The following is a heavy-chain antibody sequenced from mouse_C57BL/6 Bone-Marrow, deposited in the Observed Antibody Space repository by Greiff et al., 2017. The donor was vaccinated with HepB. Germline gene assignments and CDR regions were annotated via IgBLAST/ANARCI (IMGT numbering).Heavy chain of an antibody. V-gene: IGHV1-26*01. CDR3: ARSRVCYWYFDV. J-gene: IGHJ1*03. Sequence: VQLQQSGPELVKPGASVKISCKASGYTFTDYYMNWVKQRHGKGLEWIGDINPNNGGTSYNQKFKGKATLTVDKSSSTAYMQLRSLTSEDSAVYCCARSRVCYWYFDVWGTGTTVTVSS. CDR1: GYTFTDYY. CDR2: INPNNGGT.